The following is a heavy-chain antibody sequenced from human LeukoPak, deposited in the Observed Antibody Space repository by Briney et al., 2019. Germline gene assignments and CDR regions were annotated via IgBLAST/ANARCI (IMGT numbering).Heavy chain of an antibody. CDR3: ARDPYDSSASAFDI. V-gene: IGHV4-59*01. Sequence: SENLSLNCTVSGGSISSYYWSWIRQPPGKGLEWIGYIYYSGSTNYNPSLKSRVTISVDTSKNQFSLKLSSVTAADTAVYYCARDPYDSSASAFDIWGQGTMVTVSS. CDR1: GGSISSYY. J-gene: IGHJ3*02. D-gene: IGHD3-22*01. CDR2: IYYSGST.